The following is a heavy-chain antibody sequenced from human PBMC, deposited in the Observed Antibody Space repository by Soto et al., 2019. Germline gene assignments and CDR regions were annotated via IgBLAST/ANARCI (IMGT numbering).Heavy chain of an antibody. CDR1: GFICSSYD. J-gene: IGHJ3*01. Sequence: AGGSLRLSCAASGFICSSYDMSWVRQAPGKGLEWVSTILVDGRTFYVDSVKGRFTISRDSSQNTVYLQMNSLTAGDTALYYCAKATATGGGAFDFCGQGTMVTVSS. CDR2: ILVDGRT. V-gene: IGHV3-23*01. D-gene: IGHD2-8*02. CDR3: AKATATGGGAFDF.